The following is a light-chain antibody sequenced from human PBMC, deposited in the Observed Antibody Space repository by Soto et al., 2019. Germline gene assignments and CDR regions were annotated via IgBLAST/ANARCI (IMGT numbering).Light chain of an antibody. CDR3: QQRYVWLT. V-gene: IGKV3-11*01. Sequence: IVLTQPPATLSLSPGERATLSCRAGQSISTYLAWYQQKSGQAPRLLIYDASNRATGTPARFSGSGSGTDFTLTISSLEPEDSAVYYCQQRYVWLTFGGGTKVDIK. CDR1: QSISTY. J-gene: IGKJ4*01. CDR2: DAS.